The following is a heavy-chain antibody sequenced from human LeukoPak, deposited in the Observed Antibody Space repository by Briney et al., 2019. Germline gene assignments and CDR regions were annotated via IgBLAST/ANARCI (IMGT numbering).Heavy chain of an antibody. Sequence: GGSLRLSCAAYGFTFSNYCMNWVRQAPGRGLEWVANIKADGSEKYYVDSVKGRFTISRDNAKNSLYLQMSSLRAEDTAVYYCARGGYYGSGARYDYWGQGTLVTVSS. V-gene: IGHV3-7*01. CDR3: ARGGYYGSGARYDY. CDR2: IKADGSEK. CDR1: GFTFSNYC. J-gene: IGHJ4*02. D-gene: IGHD3-10*01.